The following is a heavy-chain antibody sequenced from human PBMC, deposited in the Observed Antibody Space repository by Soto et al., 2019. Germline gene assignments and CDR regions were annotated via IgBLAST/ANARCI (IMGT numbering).Heavy chain of an antibody. J-gene: IGHJ6*02. CDR3: ARDDSTWTSPGMDV. V-gene: IGHV4-31*03. CDR2: IHYSGSS. D-gene: IGHD6-13*01. Sequence: QVQLQESGPGLVKPSQTLSLTCTVSGGSINSGGYYWSWIRQHPGKGLEWIGYIHYSGSSYYNPSPKSRVTMSVDTSKNQFSLKLSSVTAADTAMYYCARDDSTWTSPGMDVWGQGTTVTVSS. CDR1: GGSINSGGYY.